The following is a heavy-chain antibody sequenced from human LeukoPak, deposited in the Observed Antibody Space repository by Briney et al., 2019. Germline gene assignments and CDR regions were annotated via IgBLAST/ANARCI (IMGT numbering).Heavy chain of an antibody. V-gene: IGHV3-64*01. J-gene: IGHJ4*02. CDR1: GFTFSCYA. D-gene: IGHD6-13*01. CDR3: TRDDIAAAGIIDY. Sequence: GGSLRLXCAASGFTFSCYAMHWGRQAPGKGLEYVSAISSNGGSTYYANSVKGRFTISRDNSKNTLYLQMGSLRAEDMAVYYCTRDDIAAAGIIDYWGQGTLVTVSS. CDR2: ISSNGGST.